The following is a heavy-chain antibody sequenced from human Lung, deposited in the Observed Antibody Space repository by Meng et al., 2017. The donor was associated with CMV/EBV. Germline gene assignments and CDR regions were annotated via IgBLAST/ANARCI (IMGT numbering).Heavy chain of an antibody. CDR3: ARASYYGSGSYYHFDS. D-gene: IGHD3-10*01. CDR2: IIPLYATA. Sequence: SVXVSXKASGGTFSNYAVSWVRQAPGEGLEWMGGIIPLYATANYVQRFQGTVTITTDESTSTAYAEVSSLRSEDTDVFYCARASYYGSGSYYHFDSWGQGTXVTVSS. V-gene: IGHV1-69*05. CDR1: GGTFSNYA. J-gene: IGHJ4*02.